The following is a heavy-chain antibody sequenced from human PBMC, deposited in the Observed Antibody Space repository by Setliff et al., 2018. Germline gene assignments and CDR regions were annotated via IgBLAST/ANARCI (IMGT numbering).Heavy chain of an antibody. CDR1: GYAFTDYY. V-gene: IGHV1-2*02. CDR2: INPHNGGT. D-gene: IGHD6-6*01. CDR3: SRGRRGSTWTSDF. J-gene: IGHJ4*02. Sequence: EASVKVSCKSSGYAFTDYYIHWIRQAPGQGPEWMGWINPHNGGTVYAENFQGRVTLTRDTSIATAYMELSRLSSDDTAVYYCSRGRRGSTWTSDFWGQGTLVTVSS.